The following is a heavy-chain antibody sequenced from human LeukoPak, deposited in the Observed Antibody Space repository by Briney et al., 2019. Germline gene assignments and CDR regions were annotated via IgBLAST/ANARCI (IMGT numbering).Heavy chain of an antibody. CDR2: IDPKTGGT. D-gene: IGHD5-18*01. V-gene: IGHV1-2*02. CDR1: GYTFTDYY. J-gene: IGHJ4*02. Sequence: VASVKVSCKASGYTFTDYYIHWVRQAPGQGLEWMGWIDPKTGGTNFAQKFQGRVTMTRDTSITTAYMELSRLRFDDTAVYYCARPRAFSYGQMYYFDYWGQGTLVTVSS. CDR3: ARPRAFSYGQMYYFDY.